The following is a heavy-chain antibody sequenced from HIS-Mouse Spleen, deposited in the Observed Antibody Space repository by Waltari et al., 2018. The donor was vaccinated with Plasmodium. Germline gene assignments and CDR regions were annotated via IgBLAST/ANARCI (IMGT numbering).Heavy chain of an antibody. J-gene: IGHJ3*02. Sequence: QVQLQESGPGLVKPSETLPLTCTASGGSLRRYYWSWIRQPPGKGLEWIGYIYYSGSTNYNPSLKSRVTISVDTSKNQFSLKLSSVTAADTAVYYCARVGRRIWGAFDIWGQGTMVTVSS. D-gene: IGHD3-16*01. CDR3: ARVGRRIWGAFDI. CDR1: GGSLRRYY. V-gene: IGHV4-59*01. CDR2: IYYSGST.